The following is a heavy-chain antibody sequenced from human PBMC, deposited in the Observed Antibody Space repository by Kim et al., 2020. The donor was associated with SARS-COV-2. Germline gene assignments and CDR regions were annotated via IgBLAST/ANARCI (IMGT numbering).Heavy chain of an antibody. CDR2: ITGDNGRA. V-gene: IGHV3-23*01. Sequence: GGSLRLSCAASGFTFNKYVMTWVRQAPGKGLEWVASITGDNGRAYYAESVKGRFTVSRDNSENMVYLQMSGLRAGDTAVFYCVKDWSASYCNGDCMNSWGQGTPVAVSS. CDR3: VKDWSASYCNGDCMNS. D-gene: IGHD2-21*02. CDR1: GFTFNKYV. J-gene: IGHJ5*02.